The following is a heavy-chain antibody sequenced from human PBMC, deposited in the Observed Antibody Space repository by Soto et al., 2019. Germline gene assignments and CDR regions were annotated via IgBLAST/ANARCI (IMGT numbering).Heavy chain of an antibody. J-gene: IGHJ3*02. CDR3: ARDGQYYYDTEHAFEI. Sequence: QVHLQESGPGLVKPSQTLSLTCTVSGGSISSGGYYWSWIRQHPGKGLEGIGYVYYSGSTYYNPSPKSRVSISVDTSKNQFCLKLRSVTVAATAVYYCARDGQYYYDTEHAFEIWGQGTMVTVSS. V-gene: IGHV4-31*03. CDR1: GGSISSGGYY. CDR2: VYYSGST. D-gene: IGHD3-22*01.